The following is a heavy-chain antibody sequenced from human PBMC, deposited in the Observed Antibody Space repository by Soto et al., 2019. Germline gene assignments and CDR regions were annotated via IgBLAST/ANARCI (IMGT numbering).Heavy chain of an antibody. V-gene: IGHV1-18*04. J-gene: IGHJ4*02. Sequence: VASVKVSCKASGYTFTSYGISWVRQAPGQGLEWMGWISAYNGNTNYAQKLQGRVTMTTDTSTSTAYMELRSLRSDDTAVYYCARTVGGAYGDEKHFDYWGQGTLVTVSS. CDR3: ARTVGGAYGDEKHFDY. D-gene: IGHD4-17*01. CDR2: ISAYNGNT. CDR1: GYTFTSYG.